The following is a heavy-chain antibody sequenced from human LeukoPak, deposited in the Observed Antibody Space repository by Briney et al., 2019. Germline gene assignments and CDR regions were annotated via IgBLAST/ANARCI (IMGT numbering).Heavy chain of an antibody. CDR2: IYTSGST. J-gene: IGHJ3*02. Sequence: PSETLSLTCTVSGGSISSYYWSWIRQPPGKGLEWIGRIYTSGSTNYNPSLKSRVTMSVDTSKNQFSLKLSSVTAADTAVYYCARSQYSSGWYEGAFDIWGQGTMVTVSS. CDR1: GGSISSYY. D-gene: IGHD6-19*01. CDR3: ARSQYSSGWYEGAFDI. V-gene: IGHV4-4*07.